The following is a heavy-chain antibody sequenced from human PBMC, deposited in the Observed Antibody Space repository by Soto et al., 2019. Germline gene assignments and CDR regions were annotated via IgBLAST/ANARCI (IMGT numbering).Heavy chain of an antibody. CDR2: VYWNDDK. J-gene: IGHJ3*02. CDR1: GISLSTSGEG. CDR3: ARGLATLPVFAFDI. D-gene: IGHD1-1*01. Sequence: SGPTLLNPTQTLTLTCTLSGISLSTSGEGSGWIRQTPGKALEWLALVYWNDDKHYSPSLKSRLTITKDTSKNQAILTMTNMDPEDTATYYCARGLATLPVFAFDIWGQGAVVTVSS. V-gene: IGHV2-5*01.